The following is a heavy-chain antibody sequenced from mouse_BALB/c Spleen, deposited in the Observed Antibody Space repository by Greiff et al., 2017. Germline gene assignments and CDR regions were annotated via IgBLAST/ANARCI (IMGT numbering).Heavy chain of an antibody. CDR3: ARRGGNYPFAY. CDR1: GYAFTNYL. Sequence: VQRVESGAELVRPGTSVKVSCKASGYAFTNYLIERVKQRPGQGLEWIGVINPGSGGTNYNEKFKGKATLTADKSSSTAYMQLSSLTSDDSAVYFCARRGGNYPFAYWGQGTLVTVSA. CDR2: INPGSGGT. V-gene: IGHV1-54*01. J-gene: IGHJ3*01. D-gene: IGHD2-1*01.